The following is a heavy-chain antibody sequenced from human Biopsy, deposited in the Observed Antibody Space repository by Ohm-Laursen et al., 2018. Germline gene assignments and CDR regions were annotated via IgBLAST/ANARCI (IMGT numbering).Heavy chain of an antibody. CDR3: ARHSLDDFWSGAHYYFDY. V-gene: IGHV4-39*01. CDR2: VYYSGST. J-gene: IGHJ4*02. D-gene: IGHD3-3*01. CDR1: GGSISSRNHY. Sequence: GTLSLTCSVSGGSISSRNHYWGWLRQPPGKGLEWIGHVYYSGSTFYNSSLESRVAVSVDTSKNQFHLRLTSMSASDTAVYYCARHSLDDFWSGAHYYFDYWGLGTLVTVSS.